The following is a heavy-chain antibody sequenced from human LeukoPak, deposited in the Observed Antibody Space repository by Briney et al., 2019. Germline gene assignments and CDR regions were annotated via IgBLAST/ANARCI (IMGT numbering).Heavy chain of an antibody. J-gene: IGHJ4*02. CDR1: GGSISSSSYY. D-gene: IGHD1-26*01. V-gene: IGHV4-39*01. Sequence: SETLSLTCTVSGGSISSSSYYWGWIRQPPGKGLEWIGSIYYSGSTYYNPSLKSRVTISVDTSKNQFSLKLSSVTAADTAVYYCARHRVGATRSQDSWGQGTLVTVSS. CDR3: ARHRVGATRSQDS. CDR2: IYYSGST.